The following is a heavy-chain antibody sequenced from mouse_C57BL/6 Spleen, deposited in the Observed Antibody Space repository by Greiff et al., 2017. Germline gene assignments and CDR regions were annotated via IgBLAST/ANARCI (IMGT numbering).Heavy chain of an antibody. CDR2: ISYDGSN. Sequence: EVQLVESGPGLVKPSQSLSLTCSATGYSITSGYYWNWIRQFPGNKLEWMGYISYDGSNNYNPTLKNRMSLTRDTSKNQFYLKLMSVTTEDTATYDCARGRYYNFDYWGQGTTLTVSS. J-gene: IGHJ2*01. V-gene: IGHV3-6*01. CDR1: GYSITSGYY. D-gene: IGHD1-1*01. CDR3: ARGRYYNFDY.